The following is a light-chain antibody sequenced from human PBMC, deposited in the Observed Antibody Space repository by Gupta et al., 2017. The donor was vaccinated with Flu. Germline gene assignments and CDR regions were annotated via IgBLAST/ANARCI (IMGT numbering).Light chain of an antibody. V-gene: IGLV2-14*01. J-gene: IGLJ2*01. CDR2: VAR. Sequence: SGVEGGNNDYYWYQHHPREAHELIFYVARKRPSGVSHCFSGYKSGTAAALITCGLQAEDAAYYYCSYSTSNSTPVVFGGGTKLTVL. CDR3: SYSTSNSTPVV. CDR1: SGVEGGNND.